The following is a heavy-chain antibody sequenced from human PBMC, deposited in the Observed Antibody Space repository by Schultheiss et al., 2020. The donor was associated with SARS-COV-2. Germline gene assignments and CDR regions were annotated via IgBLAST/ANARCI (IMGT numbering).Heavy chain of an antibody. CDR1: GGSFSGYY. CDR2: IYYSGST. V-gene: IGHV4-59*01. J-gene: IGHJ6*02. D-gene: IGHD3-22*01. Sequence: SETLSLTCAVYGGSFSGYYWSWIRQPPGKGLEWIGYIYYSGSTNYNPSLKSRVTISVDTSKNQFSLKLSSVTAADTAVYYCARGVAHYYDSSGYYYYYYGMDVWGQGTTVTVSS. CDR3: ARGVAHYYDSSGYYYYYYGMDV.